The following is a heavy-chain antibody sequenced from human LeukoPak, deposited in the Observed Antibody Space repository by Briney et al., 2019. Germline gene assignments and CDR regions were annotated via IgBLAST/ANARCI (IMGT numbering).Heavy chain of an antibody. CDR3: ARGTLVVVVAATAYCYYMDV. CDR2: INHSGST. J-gene: IGHJ6*03. CDR1: GGSFSGYY. V-gene: IGHV4-34*01. Sequence: SETLSLTCAVYGGSFSGYYWSWIRQPPGKELEWIGEINHSGSTNYNPSLKSRVTISVDTSKNQFSLKLSSVTAADTAVYYCARGTLVVVVAATAYCYYMDVWGKGTTVTVSS. D-gene: IGHD2-15*01.